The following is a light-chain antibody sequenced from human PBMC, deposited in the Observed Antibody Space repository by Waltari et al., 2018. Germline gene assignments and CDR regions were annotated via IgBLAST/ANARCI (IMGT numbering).Light chain of an antibody. CDR2: DVS. Sequence: QSALPQPRPVSGSPGQSVPISCPGTSSAVGGSYFVSWYQQHPGKAPKLLIYDVSKRPSGVPDHFSGSKSGNTASLTISGLQAEDEADYFCCSYAGAYTLGVFGTGTKVTVL. V-gene: IGLV2-11*01. J-gene: IGLJ1*01. CDR1: SSAVGGSYF. CDR3: CSYAGAYTLGV.